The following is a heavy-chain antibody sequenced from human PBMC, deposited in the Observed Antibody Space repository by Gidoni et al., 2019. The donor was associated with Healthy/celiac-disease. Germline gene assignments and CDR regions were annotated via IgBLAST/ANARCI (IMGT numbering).Heavy chain of an antibody. CDR2: IKQDGSEK. V-gene: IGHV3-7*01. CDR3: ARERSILVRFDY. CDR1: GFTFSSYW. Sequence: EVQLVESGGGLVQPGGSLRLSCAASGFTFSSYWMSWVRQAPGKGLEWVANIKQDGSEKYYVDSVKGRFTIARDNAKNSLHLQMNSLRAEDTAVYYCARERSILVRFDYWGQGTLVTVSS. D-gene: IGHD2-8*02. J-gene: IGHJ4*02.